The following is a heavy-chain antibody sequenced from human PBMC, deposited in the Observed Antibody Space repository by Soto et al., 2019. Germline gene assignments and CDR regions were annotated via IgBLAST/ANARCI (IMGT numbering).Heavy chain of an antibody. CDR2: IYSDGST. J-gene: IGHJ4*02. D-gene: IGHD4-17*01. V-gene: IGHV3-66*01. CDR3: ASRRNPYGAYDY. Sequence: EVQLVVSGGGLVQPGGSLRLSCAASGFTVSSNFMSWVRQAPGKGLEWVSIIYSDGSTYYADSVKGSFTISRDNSKNTLDLQMNSLRADDTAVYYCASRRNPYGAYDYWGPGTLVTVSS. CDR1: GFTVSSNF.